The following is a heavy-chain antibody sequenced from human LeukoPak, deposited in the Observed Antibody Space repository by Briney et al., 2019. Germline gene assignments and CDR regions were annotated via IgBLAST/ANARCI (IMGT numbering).Heavy chain of an antibody. V-gene: IGHV1-18*01. Sequence: GASVNVSCKASGYTFTSYGISWVRQAPGQGLEWMGWISAYNGNTNYAQKLQGRVTMTTDTSTSTAYMELRSLRSDDTAVYYCARNYYDSSGYSYYFDYWGQGTLVTVSS. D-gene: IGHD3-22*01. CDR1: GYTFTSYG. CDR2: ISAYNGNT. CDR3: ARNYYDSSGYSYYFDY. J-gene: IGHJ4*02.